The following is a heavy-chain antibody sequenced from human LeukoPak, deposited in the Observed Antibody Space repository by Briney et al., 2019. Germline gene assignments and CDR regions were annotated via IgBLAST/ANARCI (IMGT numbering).Heavy chain of an antibody. D-gene: IGHD2-8*01. CDR3: ARGDTQCMDY. CDR2: ATPSGGNT. Sequence: ASVKVSCMASGYSFINYDMNWVRQAPGQGLEWMGWATPSGGNTVYAQKFQGRVTISRDTSIGASYLELSSLRSEDTAVYYCARGDTQCMDYWGQGTLVTVSS. J-gene: IGHJ4*02. V-gene: IGHV1-8*03. CDR1: GYSFINYD.